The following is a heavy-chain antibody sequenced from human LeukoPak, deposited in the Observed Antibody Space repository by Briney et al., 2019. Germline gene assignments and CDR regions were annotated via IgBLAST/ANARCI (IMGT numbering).Heavy chain of an antibody. CDR2: INPSGGST. CDR1: GHTFTTYY. Sequence: ASVKVSCKASGHTFTTYYVHLVRRAPGQGLEWMGIINPSGGSTSYAQKFQGRVTMTRDTSTSTVYMELSSLRSEDTAVYYCARDRDSYGSFDYWGQGTLVTVSS. D-gene: IGHD5-18*01. J-gene: IGHJ4*02. V-gene: IGHV1-46*01. CDR3: ARDRDSYGSFDY.